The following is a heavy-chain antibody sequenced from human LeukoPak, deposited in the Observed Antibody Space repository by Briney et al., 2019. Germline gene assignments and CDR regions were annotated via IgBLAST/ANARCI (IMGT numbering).Heavy chain of an antibody. CDR3: ARRDSSGWYYFDY. V-gene: IGHV5-51*01. CDR2: IYPGDSDT. Sequence: GESLQISCKGSGYSFTSYWIGWVRPMPGKGLEWMGIIYPGDSDTRYSPSFQGQVTISAVKSISTAYLQWSSLKASDTAMYYCARRDSSGWYYFDYWGQGTLVSVSS. J-gene: IGHJ4*02. CDR1: GYSFTSYW. D-gene: IGHD6-19*01.